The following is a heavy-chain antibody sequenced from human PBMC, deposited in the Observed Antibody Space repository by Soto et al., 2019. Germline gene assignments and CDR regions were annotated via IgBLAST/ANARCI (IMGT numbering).Heavy chain of an antibody. CDR2: IWYDGSNK. D-gene: IGHD1-20*01. J-gene: IGHJ3*02. CDR1: GFTFSSYG. Sequence: GGSLRLSCAASGFTFSSYGMHWVRQAPGKGLEWVAVIWYDGSNKYYADSVKGRFTISRDNSKNTLYLQMNSLRAEDTAVYYCARDGALTGTDESRDAFDIWGQGTMVTVSS. V-gene: IGHV3-33*01. CDR3: ARDGALTGTDESRDAFDI.